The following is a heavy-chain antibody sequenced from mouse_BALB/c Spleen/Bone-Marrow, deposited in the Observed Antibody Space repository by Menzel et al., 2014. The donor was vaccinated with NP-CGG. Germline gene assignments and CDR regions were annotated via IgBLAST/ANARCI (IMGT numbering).Heavy chain of an antibody. J-gene: IGHJ1*01. CDR3: ARRYYAYWYFDV. V-gene: IGHV1-54*01. CDR1: GYAFTNYL. Sequence: QVQLQQSGAELVRPGTSVKVSCKASGYAFTNYLIEWVKQRPGQGLEWIGVINPGSGDTNYNEKFKGKATLTADKSSNXAYMQFSSLTSDDSAVYFCARRYYAYWYFDVWGAGTTVTVSS. CDR2: INPGSGDT. D-gene: IGHD1-1*01.